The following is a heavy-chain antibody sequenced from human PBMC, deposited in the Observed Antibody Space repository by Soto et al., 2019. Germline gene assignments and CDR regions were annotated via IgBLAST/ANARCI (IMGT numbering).Heavy chain of an antibody. J-gene: IGHJ5*02. CDR2: IYPGDSDT. Sequence: GESLKISCKGSGYSFTSYWIGWVRQMPGKGLEWMGIIYPGDSDTRYSPSFQGQVTISADKSISTAYLQWSSLKASDTAMYYCARRAGPNSISPTGYFDPWGQGTLVTVSS. V-gene: IGHV5-51*01. CDR1: GYSFTSYW. CDR3: ARRAGPNSISPTGYFDP. D-gene: IGHD6-6*01.